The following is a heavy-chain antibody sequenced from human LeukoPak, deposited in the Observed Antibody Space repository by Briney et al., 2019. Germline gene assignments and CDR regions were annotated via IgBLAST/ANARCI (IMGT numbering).Heavy chain of an antibody. CDR1: GFTFSSYW. V-gene: IGHV3-7*01. CDR3: ARDRGSSSWYFYYYYYGMDV. CDR2: IKQDGSEK. J-gene: IGHJ6*02. D-gene: IGHD6-13*01. Sequence: GGSLRLSCAASGFTFSSYWMSWVRQAPGKGLEWVANIKQDGSEKYYVDSVKGRFTISRDNAKNSLYLQMNSLRAEDTAVYYCARDRGSSSWYFYYYYYGMDVWGQGTTVTVSS.